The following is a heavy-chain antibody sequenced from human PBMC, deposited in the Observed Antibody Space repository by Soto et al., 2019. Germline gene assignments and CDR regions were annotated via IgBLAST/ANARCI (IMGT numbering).Heavy chain of an antibody. V-gene: IGHV1-24*01. CDR1: GYTLTELS. CDR3: ATDMEAARPNAFDI. CDR2: FDPEDGET. Sequence: ASVKVSCKVSGYTLTELSMHWVRQAPGKGLEWMGGFDPEDGETIYAQKFQGRVTMTEDTSTDTAYMELSSLRSEDTAVYYCATDMEAARPNAFDIWGQGTMVTVSS. J-gene: IGHJ3*02. D-gene: IGHD6-6*01.